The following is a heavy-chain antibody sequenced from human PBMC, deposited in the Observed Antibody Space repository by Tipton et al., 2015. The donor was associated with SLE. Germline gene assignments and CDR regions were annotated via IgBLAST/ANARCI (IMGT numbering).Heavy chain of an antibody. CDR3: ATYDYIWGSYRHPDY. J-gene: IGHJ4*02. Sequence: SLRLSCAASGFTFTTYAMSWVRQAPGKGLEWVSYITSRGTTIYYTDSVKGRFTISRDNSKSTLYLQMSSLRAEDTAVYYCATYDYIWGSYRHPDYWGQGTLVTVSS. CDR1: GFTFTTYA. V-gene: IGHV3-48*03. D-gene: IGHD3-16*02. CDR2: ITSRGTTI.